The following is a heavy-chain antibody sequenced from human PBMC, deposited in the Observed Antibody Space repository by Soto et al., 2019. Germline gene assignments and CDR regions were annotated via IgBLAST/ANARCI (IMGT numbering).Heavy chain of an antibody. J-gene: IGHJ4*02. Sequence: EVQLLESGGGLVQPGGSLRLSCAASGFTFSSYAMSWVRQAPGKGLEGVSAVCGSGGSTYYADSEKGRYTNARDNTKNTLYLKMNSLRAEDTAVYYCAKYHGDYVEYYFDYWGQGTLVTVSS. V-gene: IGHV3-23*01. CDR2: VCGSGGST. CDR3: AKYHGDYVEYYFDY. D-gene: IGHD4-17*01. CDR1: GFTFSSYA.